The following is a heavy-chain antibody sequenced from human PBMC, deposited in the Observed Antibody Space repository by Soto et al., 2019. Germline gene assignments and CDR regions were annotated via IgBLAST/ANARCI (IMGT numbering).Heavy chain of an antibody. CDR1: GGSISSGDYH. CDR3: ARDHYSGGNWAFDY. CDR2: IYHGGNI. J-gene: IGHJ4*02. V-gene: IGHV4-30-4*01. Sequence: PSETLSLTCTVSGGSISSGDYHWSWIRQPPGKGLEWIGYIYHGGNINYNPFFKSRVTISVDNSKNQFSLSLFSVTAADTAVYYCARDHYSGGNWAFDYWGQGALVTVSS. D-gene: IGHD2-21*01.